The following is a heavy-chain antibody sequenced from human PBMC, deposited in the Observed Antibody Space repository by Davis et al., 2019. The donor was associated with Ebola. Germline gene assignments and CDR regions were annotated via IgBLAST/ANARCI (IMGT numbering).Heavy chain of an antibody. CDR2: INTNTGHP. CDR1: GYTFTSYA. Sequence: AASVKVSCKASGYTFTSYAMNWVRQAPGQGLEWMGLINTNTGHPTYAQGFTGRFVFSLDTSVSTAYLQISSLKAEDTAVYYCARDTTITMGRGVIHWFDPWGQGTLVTVSS. J-gene: IGHJ5*02. D-gene: IGHD3-10*01. V-gene: IGHV7-4-1*02. CDR3: ARDTTITMGRGVIHWFDP.